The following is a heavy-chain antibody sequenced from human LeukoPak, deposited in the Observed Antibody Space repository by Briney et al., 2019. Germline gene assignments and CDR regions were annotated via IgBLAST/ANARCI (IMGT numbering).Heavy chain of an antibody. CDR2: ISGDGGT. J-gene: IGHJ4*02. D-gene: IGHD2-15*01. Sequence: PGGSLRLSCAASGFTFGIYVMSWVRQAPGKGPEWVSAISGDGGTYYADSVKGRFTISRDNSKNTLYLQKNSLGGEDTALYYCARYCGAASCYSGFDYWGQGTLVTVAS. V-gene: IGHV3-23*01. CDR1: GFTFGIYV. CDR3: ARYCGAASCYSGFDY.